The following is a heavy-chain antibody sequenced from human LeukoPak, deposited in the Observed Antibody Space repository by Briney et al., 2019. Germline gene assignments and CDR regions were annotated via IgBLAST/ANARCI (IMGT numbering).Heavy chain of an antibody. D-gene: IGHD3-22*01. V-gene: IGHV3-30-3*01. CDR2: ISYDGSNK. J-gene: IGHJ4*02. Sequence: PGGSLRLSCAASGFTFSSYAMHWVRQAPGKGLEWVAVISYDGSNKYYADSVKGRFTISRDNSKNTLYLQMNSLRAEDTAVYYCARGLGYYDSSGYSHYFDYWGQGTLVTVSS. CDR3: ARGLGYYDSSGYSHYFDY. CDR1: GFTFSSYA.